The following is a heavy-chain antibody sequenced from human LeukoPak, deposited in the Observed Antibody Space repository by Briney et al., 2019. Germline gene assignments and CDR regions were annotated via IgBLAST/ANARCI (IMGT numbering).Heavy chain of an antibody. Sequence: GGSLRLSCAASGFTFSSYEMNWARQGPGKGPEWVSYISSSGDTVFYGYSLNGRFTISRDNAKNSLYLQINNLRAEDTSVYYCARDGSFTSGSFFDSWGQGTLVTVSS. CDR3: ARDGSFTSGSFFDS. J-gene: IGHJ4*02. D-gene: IGHD1-26*01. CDR1: GFTFSSYE. CDR2: ISSSGDTV. V-gene: IGHV3-48*03.